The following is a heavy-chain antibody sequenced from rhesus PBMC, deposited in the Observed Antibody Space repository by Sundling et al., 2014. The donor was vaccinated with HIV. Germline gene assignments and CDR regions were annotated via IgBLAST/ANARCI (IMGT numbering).Heavy chain of an antibody. CDR2: IYGSTGSP. J-gene: IGHJ4*01. D-gene: IGHD3-3*01. Sequence: QVHLQESGPGLVKPSETLSLTCAVSEDSISDSYYWSWIRQPPGKGLEYIGYIYGSTGSPYYNPSLKSRVTISTDTSRNQFSLKLNSVTAADTAVYYCASTNYYNLWTSSYLFGFDSWGQGVLVTVSS. CDR3: ASTNYYNLWTSSYLFGFDS. V-gene: IGHV4-99*01. CDR1: EDSISDSYY.